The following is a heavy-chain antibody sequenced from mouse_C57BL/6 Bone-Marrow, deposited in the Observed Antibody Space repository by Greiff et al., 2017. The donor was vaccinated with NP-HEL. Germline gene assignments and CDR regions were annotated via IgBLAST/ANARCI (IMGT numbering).Heavy chain of an antibody. CDR2: ISGGGGYT. CDR1: GFTFSSYT. V-gene: IGHV5-9*01. CDR3: ARESYYYGFAY. D-gene: IGHD1-1*01. Sequence: EVQGVESGGGLVKPGGSLKLSCAASGFTFSSYTMSWVRQTPEKRLEWVATISGGGGYTYYPDSVKGRFTISRDNAKNTLYLQMSSLRSEDTALYYCARESYYYGFAYWGQGTLVTVSA. J-gene: IGHJ3*01.